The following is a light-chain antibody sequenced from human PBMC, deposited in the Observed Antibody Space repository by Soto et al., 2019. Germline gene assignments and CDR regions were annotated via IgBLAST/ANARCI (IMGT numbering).Light chain of an antibody. CDR3: QQYSDYPYT. J-gene: IGKJ2*01. CDR1: QSISSW. V-gene: IGKV1-5*03. Sequence: DIQMTQSPSTLSASVGDRVTITCRASQSISSWLAWYQQKPGKAPKLLIHKASSLESGVPSRFSGSGSGTEFTLTISSLQPDDFATYYCQQYSDYPYTFGQGTKLEIK. CDR2: KAS.